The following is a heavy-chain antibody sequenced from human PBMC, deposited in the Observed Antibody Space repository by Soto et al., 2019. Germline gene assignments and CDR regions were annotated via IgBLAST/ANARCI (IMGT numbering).Heavy chain of an antibody. V-gene: IGHV3-23*01. CDR2: ISAGGSST. CDR3: AKDAYGDYSFSDY. CDR1: GFTFNNYA. Sequence: EVQLLESGGGLVQPGGSLRLSCAASGFTFNNYAMSWVRQAPGKGLEWVSAISAGGSSTYYADSVKGRFTISRDNSKNTLYRQMNSLRAEDTAEYYCAKDAYGDYSFSDYWGQGTLVTVSS. J-gene: IGHJ4*02. D-gene: IGHD4-17*01.